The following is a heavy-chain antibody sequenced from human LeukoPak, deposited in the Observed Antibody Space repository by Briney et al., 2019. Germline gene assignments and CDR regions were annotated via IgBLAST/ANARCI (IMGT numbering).Heavy chain of an antibody. D-gene: IGHD2-2*01. V-gene: IGHV4-59*08. CDR2: VYNSGST. CDR3: ATNAGPAALNVIDI. Sequence: PSETLSLTCVVSGVSISRHLWSWIQQPPGMGPQWIGFVYNSGSTDYNPSLKGRVTISADTSKNQFSLKLSSVTASDTAVYYCATNAGPAALNVIDIWGLGTMVTVSS. J-gene: IGHJ3*02. CDR1: GVSISRHL.